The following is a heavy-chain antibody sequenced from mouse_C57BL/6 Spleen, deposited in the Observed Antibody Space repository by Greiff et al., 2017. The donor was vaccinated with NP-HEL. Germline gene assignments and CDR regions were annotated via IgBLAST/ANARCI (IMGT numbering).Heavy chain of an antibody. J-gene: IGHJ4*01. CDR2: IHPSDSDT. CDR3: AIWSPHYYAMDY. CDR1: GYTFTSYW. Sequence: QVQLQQPGAELVKPGASVKVSCKASGYTFTSYWMHWVKQRPGQGLEWIGRIHPSDSDTNYNQKFKGKATLTVDKSSSTAYMQLSSLTSEDSAVYYCAIWSPHYYAMDYWGQGTSVTVSS. V-gene: IGHV1-74*01.